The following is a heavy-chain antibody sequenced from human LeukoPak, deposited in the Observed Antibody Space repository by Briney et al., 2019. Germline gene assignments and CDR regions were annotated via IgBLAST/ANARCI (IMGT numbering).Heavy chain of an antibody. V-gene: IGHV4-34*01. CDR3: ARGGNWNYLRSMGTSFDY. D-gene: IGHD1-7*01. CDR2: INHSGST. J-gene: IGHJ4*02. Sequence: PSETLSLTCAVYGGSFSGYYWSWIRQPPGKGLEWIGEINHSGSTNYNPSLKSRVTISVDTSKNQFSLKLSSVTAADTAVYYCARGGNWNYLRSMGTSFDYWGQGTLVTVSS. CDR1: GGSFSGYY.